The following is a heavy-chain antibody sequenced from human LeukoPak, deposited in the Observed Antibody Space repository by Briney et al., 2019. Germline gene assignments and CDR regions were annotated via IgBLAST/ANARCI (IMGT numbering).Heavy chain of an antibody. D-gene: IGHD5-18*01. CDR2: INPNSGGT. Sequence: GASVTVSFKASGYTFTGYYMHWVRQAPGQGLEWMGWINPNSGGTNYAQKFQGRVTMTRDTSISTAYMELSRLRSDDTAVYYCARTRRYSYGLDYWGQGTLVTVSS. CDR1: GYTFTGYY. J-gene: IGHJ4*02. CDR3: ARTRRYSYGLDY. V-gene: IGHV1-2*02.